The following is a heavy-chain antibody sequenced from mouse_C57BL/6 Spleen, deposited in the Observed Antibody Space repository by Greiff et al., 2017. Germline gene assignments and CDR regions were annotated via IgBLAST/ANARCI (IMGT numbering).Heavy chain of an antibody. Sequence: EVMLVESGGGLVKPGASVKFSCAASGFTFSSSAMPWVRQSPDQRLEWVATISAGGSNTYYTNNVKGRFNISRDKAKNNLYMQMSHLKSEDTAMYYCARDREARSYDCYYGVWGTGTTVTGSS. CDR1: GFTFSSSA. V-gene: IGHV5-4*01. CDR3: ARDREARSYDCYYGV. CDR2: ISAGGSNT. D-gene: IGHD3-2*02. J-gene: IGHJ1*03.